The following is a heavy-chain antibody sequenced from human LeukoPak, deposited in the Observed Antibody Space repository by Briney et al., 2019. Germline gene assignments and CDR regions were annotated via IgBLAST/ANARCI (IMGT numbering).Heavy chain of an antibody. CDR2: IKQDGSEK. CDR3: ARAITYYYGSGRGYYFDY. V-gene: IGHV3-7*01. D-gene: IGHD3-10*01. CDR1: GFTFSSYW. Sequence: GGSLRLSCAASGFTFSSYWMSWVRQAPGKGLEWVANIKQDGSEKYYVDSVKGRFTISRDNAKNSLYLQMNSLRAEDTAVYYCARAITYYYGSGRGYYFDYWGQGTLVTISS. J-gene: IGHJ4*02.